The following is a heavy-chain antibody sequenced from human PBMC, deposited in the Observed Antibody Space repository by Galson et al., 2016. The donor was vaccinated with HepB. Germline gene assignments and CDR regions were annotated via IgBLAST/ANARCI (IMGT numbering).Heavy chain of an antibody. Sequence: QSGAEVKEPGESLRISCQGSGYRLTDYWITWVRQVPGKGLQWMGRIDPDDSYTNYSPSFQGHVTISVDKSINTAYLQWSTLKASDTAIYYCASALEYGSRNYYDYYAMDVWGPGTTVIVSS. V-gene: IGHV5-10-1*01. J-gene: IGHJ6*02. D-gene: IGHD4-17*01. CDR2: IDPDDSYT. CDR3: ASALEYGSRNYYDYYAMDV. CDR1: GYRLTDYW.